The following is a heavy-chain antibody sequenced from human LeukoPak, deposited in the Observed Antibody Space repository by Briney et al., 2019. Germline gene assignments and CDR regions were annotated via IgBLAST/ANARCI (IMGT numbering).Heavy chain of an antibody. CDR1: GGPISNNNYY. Sequence: SETLSLTCTVSGGPISNNNYYWAWIRQPPGKGLECIGSIYYSGSPYYNPSLKSRVTISVDTSKNQFSLRLSSVTAADTAVYYCATWRTAKTGFDYWGQGTLVTVSS. V-gene: IGHV4-39*01. CDR3: ATWRTAKTGFDY. CDR2: IYYSGSP. J-gene: IGHJ4*02. D-gene: IGHD1-1*01.